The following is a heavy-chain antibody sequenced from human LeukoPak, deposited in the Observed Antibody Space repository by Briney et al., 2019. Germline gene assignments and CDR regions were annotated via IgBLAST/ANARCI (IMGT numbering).Heavy chain of an antibody. CDR1: GYTFSSYG. D-gene: IGHD2-2*01. V-gene: IGHV1-18*01. CDR2: ISGYNHNI. Sequence: ASVTVSRKASGYTFSSYGISWVRQAPGQGLEWMGWISGYNHNINYAQKLQGRVTMTTDTSTSIAYMELRSLRTDDTAVYYCARDESTSISDYYHYGLDVWGQGTTVTVSS. J-gene: IGHJ6*02. CDR3: ARDESTSISDYYHYGLDV.